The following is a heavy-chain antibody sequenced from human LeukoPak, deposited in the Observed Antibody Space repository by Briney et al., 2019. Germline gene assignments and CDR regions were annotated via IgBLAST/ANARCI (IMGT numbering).Heavy chain of an antibody. CDR1: GYTFTDYY. CDR2: INPNSGGT. Sequence: ASVKVSCKASGYTFTDYYIHWVRRAPGQGLEWMGLINPNSGGTDYAQKFQGRVTMTRDTSISTAYMQLSRLRSDDTAVYYCARVVRRAAAHAGNWFDPWGQGALVTVSS. CDR3: ARVVRRAAAHAGNWFDP. V-gene: IGHV1-2*02. D-gene: IGHD6-13*01. J-gene: IGHJ5*02.